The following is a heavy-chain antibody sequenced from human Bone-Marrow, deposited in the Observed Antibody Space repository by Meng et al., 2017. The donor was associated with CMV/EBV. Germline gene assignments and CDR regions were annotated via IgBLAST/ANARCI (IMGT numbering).Heavy chain of an antibody. CDR1: GCSLSTSGVG. D-gene: IGHD1-1*01. CDR3: AHMGTGCRQPDY. V-gene: IGHV2-5*01. CDR2: IYWNDDK. J-gene: IGHJ4*02. Sequence: SGPTLVKPTPTLTLTCTFSGCSLSTSGVGVGWIRQPPGKALEWLALIYWNDDKRYSPSLKSRLTITQDTYKNQVVLTMTNMDAGDTPTYFCAHMGTGCRQPDYWGQGTLFTVSS.